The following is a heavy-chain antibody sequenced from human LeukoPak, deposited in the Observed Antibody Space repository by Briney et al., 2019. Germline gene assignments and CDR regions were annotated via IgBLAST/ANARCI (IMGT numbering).Heavy chain of an antibody. CDR1: GYTFTSYG. J-gene: IGHJ4*02. D-gene: IGHD3-3*01. V-gene: IGHV1-18*01. CDR2: ISAYNGNT. Sequence: ASVKVSCKASGYTFTSYGISWVRQAPGQGLEWMGWISAYNGNTNYAQKFQGRVTITADESTSTAYMELSSLRSEDTAVYYCAREVGGYDFWSGYFDYWGQGTLVTVSS. CDR3: AREVGGYDFWSGYFDY.